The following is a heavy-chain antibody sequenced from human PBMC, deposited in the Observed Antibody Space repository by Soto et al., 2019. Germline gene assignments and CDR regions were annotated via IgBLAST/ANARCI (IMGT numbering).Heavy chain of an antibody. V-gene: IGHV4-39*01. J-gene: IGHJ5*02. Sequence: PSETLSLTCTVSGVSISSSDYYWGWIRQPPGKGLEWIGRIYYSGNTLYNPSLQSRVTISVDTSKKQFNLNLRSMTAADTAVYYCVRRYVLGPTNWFHXWCQGTTFTVS. CDR3: VRRYVLGPTNWFHX. CDR2: IYYSGNT. D-gene: IGHD3-10*01. CDR1: GVSISSSDYY.